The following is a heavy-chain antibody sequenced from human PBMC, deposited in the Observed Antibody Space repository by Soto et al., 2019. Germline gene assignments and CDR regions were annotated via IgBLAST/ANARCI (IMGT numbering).Heavy chain of an antibody. CDR1: GFTVSGNY. J-gene: IGHJ6*02. D-gene: IGHD3-3*01. CDR2: IYSGGST. CDR3: ARTNYDFWKNYYYGLDV. V-gene: IGHV3-53*02. Sequence: EVLLVETGGGLIQPGGSLRVSCAASGFTVSGNYMSWVRQAPGKGLEWVSVIYSGGSTYYADSVKGRFTISRDNSKNTVVLQMNSLRAEDTAVYYCARTNYDFWKNYYYGLDVWGHGTTVTVSS.